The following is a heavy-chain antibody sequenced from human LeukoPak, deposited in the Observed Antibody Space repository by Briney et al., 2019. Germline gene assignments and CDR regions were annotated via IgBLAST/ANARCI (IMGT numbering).Heavy chain of an antibody. V-gene: IGHV1-2*06. CDR2: IDPNSGGT. CDR3: ARDYDSSGYYYANY. Sequence: GASVKVPCKASGYTFTNYGINWVRQAPGQGLEWMGRIDPNSGGTSYAQKFQGRVTMTRDTSISAAYMELSSLRSDDTAVYYCARDYDSSGYYYANYWGQGTLVTVSS. D-gene: IGHD3-22*01. CDR1: GYTFTNYG. J-gene: IGHJ4*02.